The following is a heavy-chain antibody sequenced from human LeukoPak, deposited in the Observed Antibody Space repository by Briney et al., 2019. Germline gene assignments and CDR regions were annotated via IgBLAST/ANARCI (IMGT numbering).Heavy chain of an antibody. CDR1: GFTFSDYT. V-gene: IGHV3-48*04. CDR2: IDISSSST. CDR3: ARGPPLFDP. J-gene: IGHJ5*02. Sequence: GGSLRLPCVASGFTFSDYTMNWARQAPGKGLEWISYIDISSSSTYYADSVKGRFTISRDNAKNSLYLQMSSLRVEDTALYYCARGPPLFDPWGQGTLVTVSS.